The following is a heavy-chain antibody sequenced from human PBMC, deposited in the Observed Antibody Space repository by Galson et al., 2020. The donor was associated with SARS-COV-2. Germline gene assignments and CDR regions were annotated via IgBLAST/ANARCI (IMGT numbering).Heavy chain of an antibody. CDR3: ARGGFLQPFDN. CDR1: GGSISSYY. CDR2: IYNSGYT. Sequence: SETLSLTCSVSGGSISSYYWNLIRQPPGKGLEWIGYIYNSGYTSYNPSLKSRVTISIDTSKNQFSLKLRSVTAADTAVYFCARGGFLQPFDNWGQGTLVSVSS. V-gene: IGHV4-59*12. D-gene: IGHD6-25*01. J-gene: IGHJ4*02.